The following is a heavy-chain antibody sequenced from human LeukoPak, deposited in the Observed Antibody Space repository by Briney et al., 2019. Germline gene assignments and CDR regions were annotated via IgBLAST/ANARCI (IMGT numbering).Heavy chain of an antibody. CDR1: GGSISSYY. J-gene: IGHJ4*02. Sequence: PSATLSLTCPVSGGSISSYYCSWIRQPPGKGLEWSGDVYSRWSTNYDPSLKSRVTISVDTSKNQFSLKLSSVTAADTAVYYCARGKDYVPPYYFDYWGQGTLVTVSS. D-gene: IGHD4-17*01. CDR2: VYSRWST. CDR3: ARGKDYVPPYYFDY. V-gene: IGHV4-59*01.